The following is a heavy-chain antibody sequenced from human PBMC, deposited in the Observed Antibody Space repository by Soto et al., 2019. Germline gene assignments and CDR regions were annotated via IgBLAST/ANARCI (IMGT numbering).Heavy chain of an antibody. D-gene: IGHD2-2*02. V-gene: IGHV4-31*03. CDR2: IYYSGST. CDR1: GCSISSGGYY. Sequence: PSETLSLTCTVSGCSISSGGYYWSWIRQHPGKGLEWIGYIYYSGSTYYNPSLKSRVTISVDTSKNQFSLKLSSVTAADTAVYYCARYLYCSSTSCYKEGSWFDPWGQGTLVTVSS. J-gene: IGHJ5*02. CDR3: ARYLYCSSTSCYKEGSWFDP.